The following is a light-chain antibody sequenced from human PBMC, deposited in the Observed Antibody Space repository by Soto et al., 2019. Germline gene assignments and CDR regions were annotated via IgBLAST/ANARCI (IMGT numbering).Light chain of an antibody. CDR1: QGINNY. CDR3: QQLHSYPRT. V-gene: IGKV1-9*01. Sequence: DIQLTQSPSFLSASVGDRFTLTCRASQGINNYLAWYQQKPGKAPQLLIFGASNLQSGVPSRFSGSGIETEFSLTISGLQPEDFATYYCQQLHSYPRTFGPGTQVEIK. CDR2: GAS. J-gene: IGKJ1*01.